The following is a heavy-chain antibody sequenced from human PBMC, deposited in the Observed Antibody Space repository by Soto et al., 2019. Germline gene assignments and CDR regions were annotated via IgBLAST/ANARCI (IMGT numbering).Heavy chain of an antibody. Sequence: QITLKESGPTLVKPTQTLTLTCTFSGFSLSSSGVGVGWFRQPPGKALEWLALIYWDDDKRYTPSLKSRLTTTKDTPKNHVILTTTNMDPVDTGTYYCTHVETTVTKLWGQGTLVTVSS. J-gene: IGHJ4*02. V-gene: IGHV2-5*02. CDR3: THVETTVTKL. CDR2: IYWDDDK. D-gene: IGHD4-17*01. CDR1: GFSLSSSGVG.